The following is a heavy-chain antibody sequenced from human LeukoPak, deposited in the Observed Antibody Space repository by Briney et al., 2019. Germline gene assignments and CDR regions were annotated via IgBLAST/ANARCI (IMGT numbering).Heavy chain of an antibody. J-gene: IGHJ4*02. V-gene: IGHV3-30*18. D-gene: IGHD6-19*01. Sequence: GGSLRLSCAASGFTFSSYGMHWVRQAPGKGLEWVAVISYDGSNKYYADSVKGRFTISRVNSKNTLYLQMNSLRAEDTAVYYCAKDIGIAVAGPTPADYWGQGTLVTVSS. CDR1: GFTFSSYG. CDR2: ISYDGSNK. CDR3: AKDIGIAVAGPTPADY.